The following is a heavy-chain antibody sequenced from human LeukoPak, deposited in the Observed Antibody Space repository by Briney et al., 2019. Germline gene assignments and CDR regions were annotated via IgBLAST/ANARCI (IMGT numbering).Heavy chain of an antibody. CDR1: GGSISSGGYY. D-gene: IGHD3-10*01. CDR3: ARGESLFDP. J-gene: IGHJ5*02. V-gene: IGHV4-30-2*01. Sequence: SETLSLTCTVSGGSISSGGYYWSWIRQPPGKGLEWIGYIYHSGSTHYNPSLKSRVTISVDRSKNQFSLKLSSVTAADTAVYYCARGESLFDPWGQGTLVTVSS. CDR2: IYHSGST.